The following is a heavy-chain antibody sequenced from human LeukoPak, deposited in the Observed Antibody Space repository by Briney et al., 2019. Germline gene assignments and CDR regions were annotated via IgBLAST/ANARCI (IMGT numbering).Heavy chain of an antibody. CDR1: GYTFTSYG. CDR3: ARHEYYYGMDV. Sequence: ASVKASCKASGYTFTSYGISWLRQAPRQGLEWMGWISAYNGNTNYAQKLQGRVTMTTDTSTSTAYMELRSLRSDDTAVYYCARHEYYYGMDVWGQGTTVTVSS. J-gene: IGHJ6*02. CDR2: ISAYNGNT. V-gene: IGHV1-18*01.